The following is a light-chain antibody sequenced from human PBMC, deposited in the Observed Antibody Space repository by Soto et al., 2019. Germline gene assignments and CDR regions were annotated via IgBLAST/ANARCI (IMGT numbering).Light chain of an antibody. CDR2: TNN. CDR3: AAWDGSLSGRV. J-gene: IGLJ3*02. CDR1: SSNIGSNY. V-gene: IGLV1-47*02. Sequence: QSVLTQPPSASGTPGQRVTISCSRSSSNIGSNYVYWYQQLPGTAPKLLIYTNNQRPSGVPDRSSGSKSGTSASLAISGLRSEDEADYYCAAWDGSLSGRVFGGGTKVTVL.